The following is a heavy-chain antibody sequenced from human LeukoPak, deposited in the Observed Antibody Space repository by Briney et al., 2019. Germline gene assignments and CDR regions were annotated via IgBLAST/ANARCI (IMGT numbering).Heavy chain of an antibody. CDR2: IYYSGST. CDR1: GGSISSYY. J-gene: IGHJ4*02. D-gene: IGHD3-22*01. CDR3: ARGYYDSSGLFRGVGYYFDY. Sequence: SETLSLTCTVSGGSISSYYWSWMRQPPGKGLEWIGYIYYSGSTNYNPSLKSRVTISVDTSKNQFSLKLSSVTAADTAVYYCARGYYDSSGLFRGVGYYFDYWGQGTLVTVSS. V-gene: IGHV4-59*01.